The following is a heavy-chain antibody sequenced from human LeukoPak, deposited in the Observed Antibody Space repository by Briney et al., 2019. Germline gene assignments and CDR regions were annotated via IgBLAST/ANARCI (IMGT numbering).Heavy chain of an antibody. CDR2: MNPSSGNR. Sequence: ASVKVSCKASGYTFTSYDINWVRQATGQGLEWMGWMNPSSGNRGYAQKFQGRVTITRNNSITTAYMELSSLRSDDTAVYYCARDKGYSSSWYCFDYWGQGTLVTVSS. J-gene: IGHJ4*02. D-gene: IGHD6-13*01. CDR1: GYTFTSYD. V-gene: IGHV1-8*03. CDR3: ARDKGYSSSWYCFDY.